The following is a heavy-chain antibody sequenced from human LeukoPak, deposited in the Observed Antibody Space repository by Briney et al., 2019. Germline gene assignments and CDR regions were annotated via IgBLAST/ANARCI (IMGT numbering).Heavy chain of an antibody. J-gene: IGHJ4*02. CDR3: AKDYRRYSSSWYYFDY. D-gene: IGHD6-13*01. V-gene: IGHV3-30*18. CDR1: GFTFSSYG. CDR2: ISYDGSNK. Sequence: GGSLRLSCAASGFTFSSYGMHWVRQAPGKGLEWVAVISYDGSNKYSADSVKGRFTISRDNSKNTLYLQMNSLRAEDTAVYYCAKDYRRYSSSWYYFDYWGQGTLVTVSS.